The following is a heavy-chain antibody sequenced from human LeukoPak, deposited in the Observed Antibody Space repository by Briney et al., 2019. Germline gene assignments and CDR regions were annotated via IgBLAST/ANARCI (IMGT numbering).Heavy chain of an antibody. CDR1: GGSISSGDYY. V-gene: IGHV4-30-4*08. J-gene: IGHJ5*02. Sequence: PSETLSLTCTVSGGSISSGDYYWSWIRQPPGKGLEWIGYIYYSGSTYYNPSLKSRVTISVDTSKNQFSLKLSSVTAADTAVYYCARDWGDIVVVPAATTRYNWFDPWGQGTLVTVSS. CDR2: IYYSGST. CDR3: ARDWGDIVVVPAATTRYNWFDP. D-gene: IGHD2-2*01.